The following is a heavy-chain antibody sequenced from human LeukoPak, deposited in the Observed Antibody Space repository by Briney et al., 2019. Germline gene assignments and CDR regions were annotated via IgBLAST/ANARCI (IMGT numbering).Heavy chain of an antibody. J-gene: IGHJ6*03. CDR1: GGSISSGDYY. CDR3: ARDSGESGGSEKWAYYYYMDV. V-gene: IGHV4-30-4*08. CDR2: IYYSGST. D-gene: IGHD2-8*02. Sequence: MSSQTLSLTCTVSGGSISSGDYYWSWIRQPPGKGLEWIGYIYYSGSTYYNPSLKSRVTISVDTSKNQFSLKLSSVTAADTAVYYCARDSGESGGSEKWAYYYYMDVWGKGTTVTASS.